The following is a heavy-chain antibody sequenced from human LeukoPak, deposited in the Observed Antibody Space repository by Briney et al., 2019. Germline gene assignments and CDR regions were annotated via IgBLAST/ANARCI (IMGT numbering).Heavy chain of an antibody. J-gene: IGHJ4*02. Sequence: PGGSLRLSCAASGFTFSSYAMHWVRQAPGKGLEWVAVISYDGSNKYYADSVKGRFTISRDNSKNTLYLQMNSLRAEDTAVYYCARGMKGDYFDYWGQGTLVTVSS. D-gene: IGHD3-10*01. CDR2: ISYDGSNK. CDR1: GFTFSSYA. CDR3: ARGMKGDYFDY. V-gene: IGHV3-30*04.